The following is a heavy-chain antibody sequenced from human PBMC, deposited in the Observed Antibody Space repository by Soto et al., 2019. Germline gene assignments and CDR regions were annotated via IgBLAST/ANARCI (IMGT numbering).Heavy chain of an antibody. J-gene: IGHJ4*02. V-gene: IGHV1-46*01. CDR3: ARDTTAMVTRYFDY. CDR1: GYTFTSHY. CDR2: INPSGGST. D-gene: IGHD5-18*01. Sequence: GGSAKVSFKASGYTFTSHYVHWVRQAPGQGLEWMGIINPSGGSTSYAQKFHGRVTMTRDTSTSTVYMELSSLRSEDTAVYYCARDTTAMVTRYFDYWGQGTMVTVSS.